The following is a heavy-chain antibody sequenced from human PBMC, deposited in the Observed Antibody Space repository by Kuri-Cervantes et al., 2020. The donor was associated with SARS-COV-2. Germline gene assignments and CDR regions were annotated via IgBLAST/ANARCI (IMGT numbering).Heavy chain of an antibody. CDR3: VTAPGRNLDWLFPPDY. CDR1: GYTFTGYY. V-gene: IGHV1-2*02. D-gene: IGHD3-9*01. J-gene: IGHJ4*02. Sequence: ASVKVSCKASGYTFTGYYMHWVRQAPGQGLEWMGWINPNSGGTNYAQKFQGRVTMTRDTSISTAYMELSRLRSDDTAVYYCVTAPGRNLDWLFPPDYWGQGTLVTVSS. CDR2: INPNSGGT.